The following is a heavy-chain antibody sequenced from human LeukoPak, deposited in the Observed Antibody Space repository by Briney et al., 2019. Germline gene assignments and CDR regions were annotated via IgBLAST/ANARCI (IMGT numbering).Heavy chain of an antibody. Sequence: GGSLRLSCAASGFTFSNYAMSWVRQAPGKGLEWVSSISGSGAGTYYADSVKGRFTISRDNSKNTLYLQMNSLRAEDTAIYYCAKDPEKTSLNWFDPWGQGTLVTVSS. V-gene: IGHV3-23*01. J-gene: IGHJ5*02. CDR2: ISGSGAGT. CDR3: AKDPEKTSLNWFDP. CDR1: GFTFSNYA.